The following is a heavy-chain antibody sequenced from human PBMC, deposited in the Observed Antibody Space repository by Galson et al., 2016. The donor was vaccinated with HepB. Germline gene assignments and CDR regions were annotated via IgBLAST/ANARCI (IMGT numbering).Heavy chain of an antibody. Sequence: SVKVSCKASRGTFSSYAIIWVRQAPGQGLEWMGGIIPISDTTNYAQKFQGRVTITADESTGTAYMELSSLRSEDTAVYFCAGEMHSSGSFDSWGQGTLVTVSS. CDR2: IIPISDTT. V-gene: IGHV1-69*13. CDR1: RGTFSSYA. J-gene: IGHJ4*02. CDR3: AGEMHSSGSFDS. D-gene: IGHD3-22*01.